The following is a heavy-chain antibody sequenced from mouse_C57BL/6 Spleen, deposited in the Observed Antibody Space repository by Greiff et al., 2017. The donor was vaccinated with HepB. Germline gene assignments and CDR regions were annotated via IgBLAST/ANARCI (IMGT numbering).Heavy chain of an antibody. V-gene: IGHV2-2*01. J-gene: IGHJ4*01. Sequence: VQGVESGPGLVQPSQSLSITCTVSGFSLTSYGVHWVRQSPGKGLEWLGVIWSGGSTDYNAAFISRLSISKDNSKSQVFFKMNSLQADDTAIYYCARKGVITDYYAMDYWGQGTSVTVSS. CDR3: ARKGVITDYYAMDY. D-gene: IGHD2-4*01. CDR2: IWSGGST. CDR1: GFSLTSYG.